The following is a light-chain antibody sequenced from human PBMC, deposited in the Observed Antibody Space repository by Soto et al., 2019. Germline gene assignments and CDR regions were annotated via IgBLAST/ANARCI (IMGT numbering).Light chain of an antibody. V-gene: IGKV1-39*01. CDR2: AAS. Sequence: DIQMSQSPSSLSASVGDRVTITCRAAESISRHLNWYQQKPGRAPDLLIYAASTLQNGVPSRFTGSGSGTEFTLTITGLQLEDFENYYCQQDYSTLATFGQGTRLEIK. CDR3: QQDYSTLAT. CDR1: ESISRH. J-gene: IGKJ5*01.